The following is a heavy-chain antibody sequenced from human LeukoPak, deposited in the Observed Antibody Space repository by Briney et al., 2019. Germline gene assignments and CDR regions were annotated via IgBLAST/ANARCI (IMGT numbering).Heavy chain of an antibody. D-gene: IGHD3-10*01. Sequence: ASVKVSCKASGYTFTSYYMHWVRQAPGQGLEWMGIINPSGGSTSYAQKFQGRVTMTRDTSTSTVYMELSSLRSEDTAVYYCARVSSTGSSGYYYYMDVWGKGTTVTISS. J-gene: IGHJ6*03. CDR2: INPSGGST. CDR1: GYTFTSYY. CDR3: ARVSSTGSSGYYYYMDV. V-gene: IGHV1-46*01.